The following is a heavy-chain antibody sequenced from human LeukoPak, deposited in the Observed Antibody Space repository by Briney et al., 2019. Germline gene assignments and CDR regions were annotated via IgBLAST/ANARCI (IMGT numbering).Heavy chain of an antibody. D-gene: IGHD6-13*01. CDR1: GGSISSSNW. Sequence: SETLSLTCAVSGGSISSSNWWSWVRQPPGKGLEWIGEIYHSGSTNYNPSLKSRVTISVDKSKNQFSLKLSSVTAADTAVYYCARDISSSSWRNYYYYGMDVWGQGTTVTVSS. CDR2: IYHSGST. CDR3: ARDISSSSWRNYYYYGMDV. V-gene: IGHV4-4*02. J-gene: IGHJ6*02.